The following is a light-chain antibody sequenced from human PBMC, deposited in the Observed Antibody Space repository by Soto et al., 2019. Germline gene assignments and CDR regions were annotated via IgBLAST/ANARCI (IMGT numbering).Light chain of an antibody. V-gene: IGKV4-1*01. CDR2: WAS. J-gene: IGKJ2*01. Sequence: DIVMTQSPDSLAVSLGERATINCKSSQSVLSRSNNNNYLAWYQQRPGQPPKPLIYWASTRKPGVPDRFSGSGSGTDFTLTISSLHAEDVAVYYCQQYYSTPYTFGQGTKLEI. CDR1: QSVLSRSNNNNY. CDR3: QQYYSTPYT.